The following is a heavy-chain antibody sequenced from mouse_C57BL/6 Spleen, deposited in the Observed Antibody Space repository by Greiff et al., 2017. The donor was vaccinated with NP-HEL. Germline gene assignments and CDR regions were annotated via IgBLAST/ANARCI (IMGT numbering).Heavy chain of an antibody. CDR3: ARGANFDY. CDR1: GYTFTNYW. J-gene: IGHJ2*01. Sequence: VQLQQSGAELVRPGTSVKMSCKASGYTFTNYWIGWAKQRPGHGLEWIGDIYPGGGYTNYNEKFKGKATLTADKSSSTAYMQFSSLTSEDSAVYYCARGANFDYWGQGTTLTVSS. D-gene: IGHD3-1*01. V-gene: IGHV1-63*01. CDR2: IYPGGGYT.